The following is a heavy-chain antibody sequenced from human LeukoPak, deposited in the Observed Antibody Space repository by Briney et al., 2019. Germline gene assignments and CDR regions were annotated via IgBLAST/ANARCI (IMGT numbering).Heavy chain of an antibody. J-gene: IGHJ4*02. D-gene: IGHD3-10*01. CDR3: AKIKGSGSYYTFDY. Sequence: PGGTLRLSCAASGFTFSSYGMSWVRQAPGKGLEWVAFIRYDGSSKYYADSVKGRFTISRDNSKNTLYLQMNSLRAEDTAVYYCAKIKGSGSYYTFDYWGQGTLVTVSS. CDR1: GFTFSSYG. CDR2: IRYDGSSK. V-gene: IGHV3-30*02.